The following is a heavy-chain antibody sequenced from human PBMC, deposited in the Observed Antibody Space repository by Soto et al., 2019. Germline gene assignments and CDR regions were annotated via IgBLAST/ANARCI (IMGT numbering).Heavy chain of an antibody. V-gene: IGHV3-33*01. CDR1: GFTFSNYG. CDR3: ARVQGRWYGSGSYQGLDV. CDR2: IWYDGSNQ. J-gene: IGHJ6*02. Sequence: QVQLVESGGGVVQSERSLRLSCATSGFTFSNYGMYWVRQAPGKGLEWVALIWYDGSNQYYADSVKGRFTISRDNSRNTLYLQMNGLRAEDTAIYYCARVQGRWYGSGSYQGLDVWGQGTTVTVSS. D-gene: IGHD3-10*01.